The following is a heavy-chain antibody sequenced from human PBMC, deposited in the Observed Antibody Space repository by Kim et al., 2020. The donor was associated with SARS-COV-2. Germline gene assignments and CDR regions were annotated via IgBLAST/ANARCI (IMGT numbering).Heavy chain of an antibody. D-gene: IGHD3-9*01. Sequence: GSLRLSCTASGFTFGYYAMSWVRQAPGKGLEWVGFIRSKAYGGTTEYAASVKGRFTISRDDSKSIAYLQMNSLKTEDTAVYYCTRDSNPRGPYFDWLPRGWSGYMDVWGKGHTLTVSS. CDR3: TRDSNPRGPYFDWLPRGWSGYMDV. V-gene: IGHV3-49*04. J-gene: IGHJ6*03. CDR1: GFTFGYYA. CDR2: IRSKAYGGTT.